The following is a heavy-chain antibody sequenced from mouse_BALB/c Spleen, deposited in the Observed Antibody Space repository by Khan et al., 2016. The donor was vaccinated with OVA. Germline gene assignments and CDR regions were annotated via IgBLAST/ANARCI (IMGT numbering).Heavy chain of an antibody. V-gene: IGHV1-4*01. J-gene: IGHJ3*01. CDR1: GYTFTSYT. CDR2: INPSNGYT. Sequence: QVQLQQSGAELARPGASVKMSCKASGYTFTSYTIHWIKLRPGQGLEWIGYINPSNGYTNYNQKFKDKATLTAEKSSSTAYLQLSSLTSDDSVVYNSVRDGTYYGFDGWFAYWGQGTLVTVSA. CDR3: VRDGTYYGFDGWFAY. D-gene: IGHD2-9*01.